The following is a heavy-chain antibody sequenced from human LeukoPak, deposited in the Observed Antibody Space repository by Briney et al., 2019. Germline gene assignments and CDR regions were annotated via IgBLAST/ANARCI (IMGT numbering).Heavy chain of an antibody. J-gene: IGHJ4*02. CDR1: GFTFSSYW. CDR3: AKVRWGSDNALDS. D-gene: IGHD3-16*01. Sequence: GGSLRLSCAASGFTFSSYWMSWVRQAPGKGLEWVANIKQDGSEKYYVDSVKGRFTISRDNAKNSLYLQMNSLRAEDTAVYYCAKVRWGSDNALDSWGQGTLVTGSS. V-gene: IGHV3-7*01. CDR2: IKQDGSEK.